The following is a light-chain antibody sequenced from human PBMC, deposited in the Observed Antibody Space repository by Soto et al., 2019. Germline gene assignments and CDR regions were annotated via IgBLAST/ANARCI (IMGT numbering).Light chain of an antibody. Sequence: QSVLTQPPSASGTPGQRVTISCSGGSSNIGTNAVNWYQQLPGTAPKLPIYNNNQRPSGVPDRFSGSKSGTSASLAISGLQSEDEADYYCVAWDDSLNGYVFGTGTKVTVL. CDR2: NNN. CDR1: SSNIGTNA. CDR3: VAWDDSLNGYV. J-gene: IGLJ1*01. V-gene: IGLV1-44*01.